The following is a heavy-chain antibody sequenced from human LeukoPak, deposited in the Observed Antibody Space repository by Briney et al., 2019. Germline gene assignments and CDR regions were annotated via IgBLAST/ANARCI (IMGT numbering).Heavy chain of an antibody. J-gene: IGHJ5*02. CDR1: GFTFSSYA. CDR3: AKDFSGGSNWFDR. CDR2: IRYDGTNK. V-gene: IGHV3-30*02. D-gene: IGHD6-19*01. Sequence: PGGSLRLSCAASGFTFSSYAMHWVRQAPGKGLEWVAFIRYDGTNKFYADSVKGRFIISRDNSKNTLYLQMNSLRAEDTAVYYCAKDFSGGSNWFDRWGQGTLVTVSS.